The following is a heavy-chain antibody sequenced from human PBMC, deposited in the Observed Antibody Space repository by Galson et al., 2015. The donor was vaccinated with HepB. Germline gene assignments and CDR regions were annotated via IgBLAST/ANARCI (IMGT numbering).Heavy chain of an antibody. Sequence: SETLSLTCAVSGDSISDGNWWTWVRQAPGKGLEWIGEIYSSGASNYNPSLKSRLSLAVSKSMNQFSFPLKTVTVADTAVYFCARPERGAIHRRAFDIWGLGTLVTVSS. CDR3: ARPERGAIHRRAFDI. D-gene: IGHD5-24*01. J-gene: IGHJ3*02. V-gene: IGHV4-4*02. CDR1: GDSISDGNW. CDR2: IYSSGAS.